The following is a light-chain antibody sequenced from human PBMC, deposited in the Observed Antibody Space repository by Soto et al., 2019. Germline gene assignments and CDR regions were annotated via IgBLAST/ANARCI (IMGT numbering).Light chain of an antibody. CDR3: QQYNNLPLT. CDR2: DAS. J-gene: IGKJ4*01. CDR1: QCISSY. V-gene: IGKV1-33*01. Sequence: IQLTQSPSSLSASVGDRVTIACRASQCISSYLSWYQQKPGKAPNLLIYDASNLETGVPSRFSGSGSGTHFTLTISSLQPEDIATYHCQQYNNLPLTFGGGTKVDIK.